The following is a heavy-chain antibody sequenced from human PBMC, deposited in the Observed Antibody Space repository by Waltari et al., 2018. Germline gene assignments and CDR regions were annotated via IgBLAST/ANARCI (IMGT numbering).Heavy chain of an antibody. CDR2: ISSMGSTI. J-gene: IGHJ4*02. Sequence: EVQLVESGGGLVQPGGSLRLSCAASGFTFSSYEMNWVRQAPGKGLEWVSYISSMGSTIYYADPLKGRFTISRDNAKNSLYLQMNSLRAEDTAVYYCAREPLSHGIDYWGQGTLVTVSS. CDR1: GFTFSSYE. V-gene: IGHV3-48*03. CDR3: AREPLSHGIDY.